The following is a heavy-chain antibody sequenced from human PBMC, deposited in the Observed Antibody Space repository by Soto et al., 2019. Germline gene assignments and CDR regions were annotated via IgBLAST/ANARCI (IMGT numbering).Heavy chain of an antibody. CDR2: ISSNGRST. V-gene: IGHV3-64*01. CDR1: GFTFSNYA. Sequence: GGSLRLSCAASGFTFSNYAMHWVRQAPGKGLEYVSAISSNGRSTYYANSVKGRFTISRDNSKNMLYLQMGSLRAEDMAVYYCARVSAVALTGYFDYWGQGTLVTVSS. J-gene: IGHJ4*02. CDR3: ARVSAVALTGYFDY. D-gene: IGHD6-19*01.